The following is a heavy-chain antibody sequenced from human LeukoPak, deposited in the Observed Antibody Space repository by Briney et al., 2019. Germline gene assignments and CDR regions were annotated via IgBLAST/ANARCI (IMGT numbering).Heavy chain of an antibody. V-gene: IGHV3-23*01. CDR3: AKSSGSYKRPFDY. J-gene: IGHJ4*02. CDR1: GFSFNNYA. D-gene: IGHD1-26*01. Sequence: GGSLRLSCAASGFSFNNYAMSWVRQAPGKGPDWVSAISSSGGSTYYADSVQGRFTISRDNSKNTLYLQMNSLRAEDTAIYYCAKSSGSYKRPFDYWGQGTLVTVSS. CDR2: ISSSGGST.